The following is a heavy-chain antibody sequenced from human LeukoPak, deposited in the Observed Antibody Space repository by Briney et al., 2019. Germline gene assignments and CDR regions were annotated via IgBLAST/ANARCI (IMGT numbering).Heavy chain of an antibody. J-gene: IGHJ4*02. D-gene: IGHD5-12*01. CDR1: GGSVKSGSYY. V-gene: IGHV4-61*01. Sequence: SETLSLTCTVSGGSVKSGSYYWNWIRQPPGKGLEWIGCILYSGSTNYNPSLKSRVTISVDTSKNQFSLKLSSVTAADTAVYYCARGGGYASPIGYWGQGALVTVSS. CDR2: ILYSGST. CDR3: ARGGGYASPIGY.